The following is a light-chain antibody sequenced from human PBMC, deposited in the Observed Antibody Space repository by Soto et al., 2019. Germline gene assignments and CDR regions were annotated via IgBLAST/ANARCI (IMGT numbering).Light chain of an antibody. J-gene: IGKJ5*01. Sequence: EIVFTQSPATLSLSPGERATLSCRASQSVSSYLAWYQQKPGQAPRLLIYGASSRATGIPDRFSGSGSGTDFTLTINSLEPEDFAVYYCQQRDSWPITFGQGTRLEI. CDR3: QQRDSWPIT. CDR2: GAS. V-gene: IGKV3-11*01. CDR1: QSVSSY.